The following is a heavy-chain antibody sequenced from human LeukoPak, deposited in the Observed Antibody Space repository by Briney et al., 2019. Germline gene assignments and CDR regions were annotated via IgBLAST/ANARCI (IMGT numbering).Heavy chain of an antibody. Sequence: GGSLRLSCVASGLTLHDYAMHWVRQAPGKGLEWVSLISADGGSTFYADSVRGRFSISRDNSKNSLYLQMNSLRTEDTAMYYCAKESGKFDYWGQGTLVAVSS. CDR2: ISADGGST. V-gene: IGHV3-43*02. CDR1: GLTLHDYA. J-gene: IGHJ4*02. CDR3: AKESGKFDY.